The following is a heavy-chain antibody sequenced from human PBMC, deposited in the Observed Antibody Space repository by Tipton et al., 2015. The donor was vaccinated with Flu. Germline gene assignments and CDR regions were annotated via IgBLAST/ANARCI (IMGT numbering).Heavy chain of an antibody. V-gene: IGHV4-61*10. D-gene: IGHD3-22*01. CDR1: GGSISSGSYY. CDR2: IYYSGST. CDR3: ARLYYYDSSGYYYGGWFDP. J-gene: IGHJ5*02. Sequence: TLSLTCTVSGGSISSGSYYWSWIRQPAGKGLEWIGYIYYSGSTNYNPSLKSRVTISVDTSKNQFSLKLSSVTAADTAVYYCARLYYYDSSGYYYGGWFDPWGQGTLVTVSS.